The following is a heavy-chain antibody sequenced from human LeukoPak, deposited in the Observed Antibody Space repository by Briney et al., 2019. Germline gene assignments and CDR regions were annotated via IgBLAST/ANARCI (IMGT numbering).Heavy chain of an antibody. CDR2: IKQDGSEK. V-gene: IGHV3-7*03. D-gene: IGHD1-26*01. Sequence: SGGSLRLSCAASGFTFSSYWMSWVRQAPGKGLEWVANIKQDGSEKYYVDSVKGRFTISRDNAKNSLYLQMSSLRSEDTAVYYCATPRSYYDAEYFQHWGQGTLVTVSS. J-gene: IGHJ1*01. CDR1: GFTFSSYW. CDR3: ATPRSYYDAEYFQH.